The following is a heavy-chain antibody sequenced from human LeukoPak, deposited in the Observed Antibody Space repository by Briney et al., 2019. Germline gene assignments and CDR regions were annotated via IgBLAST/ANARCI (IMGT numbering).Heavy chain of an antibody. CDR1: GFTFSSYG. J-gene: IGHJ4*02. CDR3: AKDPSRGYSYDF. Sequence: GGSLRLSCAASGFTFSSYGMSWVRQAPGKGLEWVSAISGNGGRTDYADSVKGRFTISRDNSKNTLYLQMNSQRAEDTAIYYCAKDPSRGYSYDFWGQGTLVTVSS. D-gene: IGHD5-18*01. CDR2: ISGNGGRT. V-gene: IGHV3-23*01.